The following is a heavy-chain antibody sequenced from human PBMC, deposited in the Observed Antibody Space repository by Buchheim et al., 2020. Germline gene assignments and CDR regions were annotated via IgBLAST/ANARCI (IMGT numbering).Heavy chain of an antibody. V-gene: IGHV4-61*01. CDR1: GGSVSSGSYY. D-gene: IGHD3-22*01. CDR3: ARSGLYYYYGMDV. CDR2: IYYSGST. J-gene: IGHJ6*02. Sequence: QVQLQESGPGLVKPSETLSLTCTVSGGSVSSGSYYWSWIRQPPGKGLEWIGYIYYSGSTNYNPSLKSRVTISVDTSQNQFSLKLSSVTAADTAVYYCARSGLYYYYGMDVWGQGTT.